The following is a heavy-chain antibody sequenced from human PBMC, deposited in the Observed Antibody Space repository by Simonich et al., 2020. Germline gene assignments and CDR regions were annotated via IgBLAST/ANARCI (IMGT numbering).Heavy chain of an antibody. D-gene: IGHD1-26*01. CDR1: GFTFSSYA. V-gene: IGHV3-30*07. Sequence: QVQLVESGGGVVQPGRSLRLSCAASGFTFSSYAMYWDRQAPGKELGGVAVISYDGSNKDYADSVKGRFTISRDNSKNTLYLQMNSLRAEDTAVYYCARDHLDSGSYYFDYWGQGTLVTVSS. CDR3: ARDHLDSGSYYFDY. CDR2: ISYDGSNK. J-gene: IGHJ4*02.